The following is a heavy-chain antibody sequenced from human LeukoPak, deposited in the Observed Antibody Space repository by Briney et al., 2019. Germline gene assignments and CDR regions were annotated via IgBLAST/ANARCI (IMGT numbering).Heavy chain of an antibody. CDR2: IYTSGST. V-gene: IGHV4-4*07. CDR1: GGSISSYY. J-gene: IGHJ6*03. Sequence: SETLSLTCTVSGGSISSYYWSWIRQPAGKGLEWIGRIYTSGSTNYNPSLKSRVTMSVDTSSNQFSLKLRSVTAADTAVYYCARVALPYDISGYYDGYMDVWGKGTTVTVSS. D-gene: IGHD3-22*01. CDR3: ARVALPYDISGYYDGYMDV.